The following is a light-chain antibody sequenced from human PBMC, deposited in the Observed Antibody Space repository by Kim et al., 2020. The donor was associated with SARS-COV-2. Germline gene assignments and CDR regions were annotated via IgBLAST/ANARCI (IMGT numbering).Light chain of an antibody. J-gene: IGKJ4*01. V-gene: IGKV1-12*01. Sequence: DIQMTQSPSSVSASVGDRVTITCRASHDVITWLAWYQHKPGKAPKLLIYAASSLQSGVPPRFSGSGSGTDFTLTISSLLPEDFATYYWLQTNSFPLSFGGGTKVDIK. CDR2: AAS. CDR3: LQTNSFPLS. CDR1: HDVITW.